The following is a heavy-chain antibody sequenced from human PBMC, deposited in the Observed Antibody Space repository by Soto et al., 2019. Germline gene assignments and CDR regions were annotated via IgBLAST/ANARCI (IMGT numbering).Heavy chain of an antibody. CDR1: GPTFTSYG. CDR2: ISAYNGNT. CDR3: AIDHWGPNYYDSSGPFDY. J-gene: IGHJ4*02. D-gene: IGHD3-22*01. V-gene: IGHV1-18*04. Sequence: ASVKVSCKASGPTFTSYGISWVRQAPGQELEWMGWISAYNGNTNYAQKLKGRVTMTTDTSTSTAYMELRSLRSDDTAVYYCAIDHWGPNYYDSSGPFDYWGQGTLVTVSS.